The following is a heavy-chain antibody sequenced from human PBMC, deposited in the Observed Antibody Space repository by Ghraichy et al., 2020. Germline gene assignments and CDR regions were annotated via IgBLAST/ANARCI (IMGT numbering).Heavy chain of an antibody. D-gene: IGHD1-26*01. CDR3: AKWGGVGGNFFGPFDH. CDR1: GFTFSSYA. Sequence: GGSLRLSCAASGFTFSSYAMTWVRQTPGTGLEWVSTISDSGDSSYYADSVKGRFAISRDNSKNTLYLQMNSPRAEDTAVYYCAKWGGVGGNFFGPFDHWGQGTLVSVSS. J-gene: IGHJ4*02. CDR2: ISDSGDSS. V-gene: IGHV3-23*01.